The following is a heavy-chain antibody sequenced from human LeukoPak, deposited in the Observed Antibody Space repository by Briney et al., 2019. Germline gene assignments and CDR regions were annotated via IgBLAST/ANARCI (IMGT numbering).Heavy chain of an antibody. Sequence: GGSLRLSCAASGFIFSSHSMNWVRHAPGKGREWVSSISSSSSYIYYTDSVTGRFTISRHNPKNSLYLQMNSLRSTDTAVSYCARGSTSLVDSWGQGTLVTVSP. V-gene: IGHV3-21*01. CDR1: GFIFSSHS. CDR2: ISSSSSYI. J-gene: IGHJ4*02. CDR3: ARGSTSLVDS. D-gene: IGHD2-2*01.